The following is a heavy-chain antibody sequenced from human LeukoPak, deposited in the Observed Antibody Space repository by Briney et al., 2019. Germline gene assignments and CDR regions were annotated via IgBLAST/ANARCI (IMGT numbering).Heavy chain of an antibody. Sequence: PSENLSLTCAVYGGSFSGYYWSWIRQPPGKGLEWIGEINHSGSTNYNPSLKSRVTISVDTPKNQFSLKLSSVTAADTAVYYCARGERSRALGYWGQGTLVTVSS. D-gene: IGHD1-26*01. CDR1: GGSFSGYY. CDR3: ARGERSRALGY. V-gene: IGHV4-34*01. J-gene: IGHJ4*02. CDR2: INHSGST.